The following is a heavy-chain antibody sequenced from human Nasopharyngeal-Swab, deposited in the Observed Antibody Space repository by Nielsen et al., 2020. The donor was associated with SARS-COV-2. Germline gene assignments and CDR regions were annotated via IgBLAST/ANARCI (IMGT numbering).Heavy chain of an antibody. J-gene: IGHJ6*02. V-gene: IGHV3-21*01. D-gene: IGHD2-8*02. Sequence: GESLKISCAASGFTFSSYSMNWVRQAPGKGLEWVSSISSSSSYIYYADSVKGRFTISRDNAKNSLYLQMNSLRAEDTAVYYCARHYSWFMNYYYYGMDVWGQGTTVTVSS. CDR3: ARHYSWFMNYYYYGMDV. CDR2: ISSSSSYI. CDR1: GFTFSSYS.